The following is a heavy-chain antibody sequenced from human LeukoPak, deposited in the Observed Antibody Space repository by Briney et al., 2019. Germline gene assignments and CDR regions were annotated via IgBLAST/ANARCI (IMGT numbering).Heavy chain of an antibody. D-gene: IGHD6-6*01. CDR2: FYNSGST. V-gene: IGHV4-39*07. CDR1: GGSFSSSSYY. Sequence: ASETLSLTCSVSGGSFSSSSYYWGWIRQPPGKGLEWIGTFYNSGSTYYNSSLKSRVTISVDTSKNQFSLKLRSVTAADTAVYYCARVREYDPTSRPIWGQGTMVTVSS. J-gene: IGHJ3*02. CDR3: ARVREYDPTSRPI.